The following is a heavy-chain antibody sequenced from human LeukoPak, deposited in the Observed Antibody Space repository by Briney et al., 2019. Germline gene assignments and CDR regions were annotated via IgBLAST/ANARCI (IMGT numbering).Heavy chain of an antibody. CDR2: IIPIFGTA. J-gene: IGHJ5*02. Sequence: GASVKVSCKASGGTFSSYAISWVRQAPGQGLEWMGGIIPIFGTANYAQKFQGRVTITADESTSTAYMELSSLRSEDTAVYYCARDSRMATISKFPPRHNWFDPWGQGTLVTVSS. D-gene: IGHD5-12*01. V-gene: IGHV1-69*13. CDR1: GGTFSSYA. CDR3: ARDSRMATISKFPPRHNWFDP.